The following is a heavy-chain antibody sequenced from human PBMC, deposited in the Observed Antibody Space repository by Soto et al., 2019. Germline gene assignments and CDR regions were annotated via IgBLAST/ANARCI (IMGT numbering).Heavy chain of an antibody. CDR3: ARVDSSSFGYYGMDV. CDR2: IIPIFGTA. D-gene: IGHD6-13*01. CDR1: GGTFSSYA. V-gene: IGHV1-69*13. Sequence: SVKVSCKASGGTFSSYAISWVRQAPGQGLEWMGGIIPIFGTANCAQKFQGRVTITADESTSTAYMELSSLRSEDTAVYYCARVDSSSFGYYGMDVWGQGTTVTVSS. J-gene: IGHJ6*02.